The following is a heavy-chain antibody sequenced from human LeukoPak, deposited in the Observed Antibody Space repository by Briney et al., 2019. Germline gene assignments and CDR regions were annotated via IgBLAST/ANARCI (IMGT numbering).Heavy chain of an antibody. CDR3: ARGLPPNYYGSGSYYIRRWFDP. V-gene: IGHV4-34*01. Sequence: PSETLSLTCAVYGGSFSGYYWSWIRQPPGKGLEWIGEINRSGSTNYNPALKSRVTISVDTSKNQFSLKLSSVTAADTAVYYCARGLPPNYYGSGSYYIRRWFDPWGQGTLVTVSS. CDR1: GGSFSGYY. J-gene: IGHJ5*02. D-gene: IGHD3-10*01. CDR2: INRSGST.